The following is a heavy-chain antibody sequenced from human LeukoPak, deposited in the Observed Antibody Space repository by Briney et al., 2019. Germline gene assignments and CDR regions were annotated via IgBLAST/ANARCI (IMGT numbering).Heavy chain of an antibody. J-gene: IGHJ6*04. CDR1: GFPPSALW. D-gene: IGHD2-2*01. Sequence: GSLRLSCVASGFPPSALWMRWLRRPLGEGVGWAANKRKEVWEKEYVDSVKGRFSIFRDNAKNTVFLQMNSLRAEDTAVYYCATFAGVVPGGLLLWGKGTTVIVSS. V-gene: IGHV3-7*01. CDR3: ATFAGVVPGGLLL. CDR2: KRKEVWEK.